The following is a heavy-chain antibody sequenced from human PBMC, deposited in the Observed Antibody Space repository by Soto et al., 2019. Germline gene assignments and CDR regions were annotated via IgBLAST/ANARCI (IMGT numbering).Heavy chain of an antibody. D-gene: IGHD3-16*01. Sequence: ASVKVSCKVSGYTLTELSMHWVRQAPGKGLEWMGWIDPENGKTIYAQKLQGRVTMTTDTSTSTAYMELRSLRSDDTAVYYCARTVPWGSDYWGQGTLVTVSS. CDR1: GYTLTELS. CDR2: IDPENGKT. J-gene: IGHJ4*02. CDR3: ARTVPWGSDY. V-gene: IGHV1-24*01.